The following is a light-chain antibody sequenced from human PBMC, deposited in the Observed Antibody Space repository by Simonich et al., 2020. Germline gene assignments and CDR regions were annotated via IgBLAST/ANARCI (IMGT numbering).Light chain of an antibody. CDR2: WAS. CDR1: QSVLYSSNNKNY. CDR3: QQYYSTPPT. J-gene: IGKJ1*01. V-gene: IGKV4-1*01. Sequence: DIVMTQSPDSLAVSLGERATINCKSSQSVLYSSNNKNYLAWYQQKPVQPPKLLIYWASTRESGFPDRFRGSGSGTDFTLTISSLQAEDVAVYYCQQYYSTPPTFGQGTKVEIK.